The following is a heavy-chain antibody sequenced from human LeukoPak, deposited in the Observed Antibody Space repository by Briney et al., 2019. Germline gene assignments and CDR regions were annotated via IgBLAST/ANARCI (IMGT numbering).Heavy chain of an antibody. J-gene: IGHJ6*04. Sequence: PSETLSLTCSVSGGSISSSSYYWGWIRQPPGKGLEWIGSIYYSGSHYYNASLKSRVTISVDTAKNQFSLKLSSVTAADTAVYYCARGSLMFDVWGKGTTVTVSS. CDR1: GGSISSSSYY. D-gene: IGHD2-8*01. CDR3: ARGSLMFDV. V-gene: IGHV4-39*07. CDR2: IYYSGSH.